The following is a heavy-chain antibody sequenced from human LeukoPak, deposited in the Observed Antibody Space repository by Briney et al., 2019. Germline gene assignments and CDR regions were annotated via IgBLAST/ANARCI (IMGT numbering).Heavy chain of an antibody. CDR2: ISSSSSYI. CDR1: GFTFSSYS. Sequence: GGSLRLSCAASGFTFSSYSMTWVRQAPGKGLGWVSSISSSSSYIYYADSVKGRFTISRDNAKNSLYLQMNSLRAEDTAVYYCARDRVYGSGSYYMDGGRQSVGFDYWGQGTLVTVSS. V-gene: IGHV3-21*01. D-gene: IGHD3-10*01. J-gene: IGHJ4*02. CDR3: ARDRVYGSGSYYMDGGRQSVGFDY.